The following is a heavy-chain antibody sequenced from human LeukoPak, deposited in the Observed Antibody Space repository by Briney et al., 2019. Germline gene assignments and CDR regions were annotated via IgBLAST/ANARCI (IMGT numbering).Heavy chain of an antibody. V-gene: IGHV3-48*04. CDR2: ISSSGSTI. Sequence: GGSLRLSCAASGFTFSSYSMNWVRQAPGKGLEWVSYISSSGSTIHYADSVKGRFTISRDNAKNSLYLQMNSLRGEDTAVYYCASGILTGYYYYYYYMDVWGKGTTVTISS. J-gene: IGHJ6*03. CDR1: GFTFSSYS. D-gene: IGHD3-9*01. CDR3: ASGILTGYYYYYYYMDV.